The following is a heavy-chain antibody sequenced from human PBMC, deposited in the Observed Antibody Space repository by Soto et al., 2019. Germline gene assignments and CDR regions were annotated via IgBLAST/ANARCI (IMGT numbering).Heavy chain of an antibody. CDR2: ISDDGTNK. J-gene: IGHJ4*02. D-gene: IGHD4-17*01. Sequence: QVQLEESGGGVVQPGRSLRLSCKGSGFTFSSYAIQWVRQAPGKGLEWVAAISDDGTNKHTADSVKGRFTISRDNSRNTVYPQVNSLRVEDTAVYYCVRRITTTVTAMGYWGQGTPVTVSS. CDR3: VRRITTTVTAMGY. V-gene: IGHV3-30-3*01. CDR1: GFTFSSYA.